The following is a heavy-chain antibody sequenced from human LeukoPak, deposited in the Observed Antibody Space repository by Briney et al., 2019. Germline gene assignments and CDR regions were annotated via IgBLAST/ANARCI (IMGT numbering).Heavy chain of an antibody. CDR3: ARDVSYYGSGSYYTFDY. V-gene: IGHV1-2*02. CDR2: INPHTGGT. CDR1: GYTFTGYY. D-gene: IGHD3-10*01. J-gene: IGHJ4*02. Sequence: GASVKVSCKASGYTFTGYYMHWVRQAPGQGLEWMGWINPHTGGTNYAQKFQGRVTMTRDTSISTAYMELSGLTSDDTAVYYCARDVSYYGSGSYYTFDYWGQGTLVTVSS.